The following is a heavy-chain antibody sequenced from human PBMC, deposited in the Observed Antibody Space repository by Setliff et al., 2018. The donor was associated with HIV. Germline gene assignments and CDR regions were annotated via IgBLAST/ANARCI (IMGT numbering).Heavy chain of an antibody. CDR1: GGTVTTYA. J-gene: IGHJ4*02. Sequence: SVQVSCKASGGTVTTYAINWVRQAPGQGLEWMGGIIPLFGTANYAQKFQGRVTITADESTSAAYMELSSLKSEDTAVYYCARGMGITGRLSFWGQGTQVTVSS. V-gene: IGHV1-69*13. CDR3: ARGMGITGRLSF. D-gene: IGHD6-6*01. CDR2: IIPLFGTA.